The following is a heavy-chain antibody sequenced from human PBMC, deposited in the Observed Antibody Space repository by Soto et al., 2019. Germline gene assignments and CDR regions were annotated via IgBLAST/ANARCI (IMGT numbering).Heavy chain of an antibody. CDR3: ASSYTGYLDR. J-gene: IGHJ4*02. CDR2: IYYSGNT. Sequence: SETLSLTCIVSGDSMSSGAYYLNWIRQHPGKGLEWIGYIYYSGNTYYTPSLKSRIVISVETSKNQFSLNLGSVTAADTAIYYCASSYTGYLDRWGRGALVTVS. D-gene: IGHD3-9*01. V-gene: IGHV4-31*03. CDR1: GDSMSSGAYY.